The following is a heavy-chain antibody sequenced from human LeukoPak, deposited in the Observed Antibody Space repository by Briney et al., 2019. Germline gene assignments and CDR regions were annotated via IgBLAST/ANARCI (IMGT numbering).Heavy chain of an antibody. Sequence: PSETLSLTCTVSGGSISSSSYYWAWIRQPPGKGLEWIGSIYYSGSTNYNPSLKSRVTISVDTSKNQFSLKLSSVTAADTAVYYCARPDSSGYPWYFDLWGRGTLVTVSS. V-gene: IGHV4-39*07. J-gene: IGHJ2*01. CDR1: GGSISSSSYY. D-gene: IGHD3-22*01. CDR2: IYYSGST. CDR3: ARPDSSGYPWYFDL.